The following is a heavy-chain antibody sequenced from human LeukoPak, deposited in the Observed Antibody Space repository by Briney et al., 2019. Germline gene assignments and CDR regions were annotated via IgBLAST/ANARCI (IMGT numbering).Heavy chain of an antibody. CDR1: GFTFSSYG. CDR3: ARGPVWGGNYWDY. D-gene: IGHD1-26*01. Sequence: GSLRLSCAASGFTFSSYGMTWVRQAPGKGLEWVSYISSSSSTIYYADSVKGRFTISRDNAKNSLYLQLNSLRAEDTALYYCARGPVWGGNYWDYWGQGTLVTVSS. CDR2: ISSSSSTI. J-gene: IGHJ4*02. V-gene: IGHV3-48*01.